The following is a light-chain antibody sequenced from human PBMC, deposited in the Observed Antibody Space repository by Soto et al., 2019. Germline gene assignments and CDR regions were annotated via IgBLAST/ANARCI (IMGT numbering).Light chain of an antibody. V-gene: IGKV3-15*01. CDR1: QSVSTN. Sequence: EIVMTQSPATLSVSPGERATLSCRASQSVSTNLAWYQQKPGQAPRLLIYGASTRATGIPARFSGSGSGTEFTRTISSLQSEDFAVYYCQQDNKWPLTFGQGNKVEIK. J-gene: IGKJ1*01. CDR3: QQDNKWPLT. CDR2: GAS.